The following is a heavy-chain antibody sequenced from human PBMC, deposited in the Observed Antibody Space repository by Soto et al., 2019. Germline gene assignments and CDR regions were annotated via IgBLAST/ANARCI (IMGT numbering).Heavy chain of an antibody. J-gene: IGHJ6*02. D-gene: IGHD2-2*03. CDR2: IHDSGST. V-gene: IGHV4-4*02. Sequence: SETLSLTCAVSGASIGTSNWWSWVRQSPGKGLEWIGEIHDSGSTKYNPSLKSRITISLDKSKNQFSLNVSSVTAADTAVYYCSRLNGYCVSTSCHGYYGMDVWGQGTTVTVSS. CDR1: GASIGTSNW. CDR3: SRLNGYCVSTSCHGYYGMDV.